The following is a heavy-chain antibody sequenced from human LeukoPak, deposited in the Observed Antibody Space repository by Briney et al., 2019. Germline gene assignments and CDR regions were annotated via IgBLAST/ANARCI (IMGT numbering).Heavy chain of an antibody. D-gene: IGHD1-26*01. CDR1: GGSISLYY. V-gene: IGHV4-59*08. CDR3: ARHTGELTLAS. J-gene: IGHJ5*02. Sequence: SETLSLTCTVSGGSISLYYWSWIRQPPGKGLEWIGYIYYSGSTNYNPSLKSRVTISVDTSKNQFSLKLSSVTAADTAVYYCARHTGELTLASWGQGTLVTVSS. CDR2: IYYSGST.